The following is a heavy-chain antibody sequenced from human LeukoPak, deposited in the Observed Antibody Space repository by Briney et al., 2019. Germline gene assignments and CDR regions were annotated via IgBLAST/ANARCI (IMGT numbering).Heavy chain of an antibody. V-gene: IGHV1-2*02. D-gene: IGHD5-18*01. CDR1: GYTFSDNF. CDR3: ARDKKGGIVDTAMVT. Sequence: ASVKVSCKASGYTFSDNFMHWVRQAPGQGLEWMGWINPNNGDTNYAPKFQGRVTMTRDTSISTAYMELSRLRSDDTAVYYCARDKKGGIVDTAMVTWGQGTLVTVSS. CDR2: INPNNGDT. J-gene: IGHJ5*02.